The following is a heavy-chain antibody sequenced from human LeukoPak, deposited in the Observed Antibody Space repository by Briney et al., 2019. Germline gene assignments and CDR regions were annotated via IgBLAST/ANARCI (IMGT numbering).Heavy chain of an antibody. V-gene: IGHV5-51*01. CDR2: IYPGDSDT. CDR1: GYSFTSYW. Sequence: GESLKISCKGSGYSFTSYWLGWVRQMPGKGLGWMGIIYPGDSDTRYSPSFQGQVTISADKSISTAYLQWSSLKASDTAMYYCARQGQLGHDAFDIWGQGTMVTVSS. J-gene: IGHJ3*02. D-gene: IGHD5-18*01. CDR3: ARQGQLGHDAFDI.